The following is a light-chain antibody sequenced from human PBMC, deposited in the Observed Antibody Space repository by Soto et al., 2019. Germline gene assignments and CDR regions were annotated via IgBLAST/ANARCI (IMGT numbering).Light chain of an antibody. CDR1: QSFKSSY. CDR3: QQYNNWPIT. CDR2: GAS. J-gene: IGKJ5*01. V-gene: IGKV3D-15*01. Sequence: EIVLTQSPGTLSLSPGDSATLSCRASQSFKSSYLAWYQQKPGQAPRLLIYGASTRATGIPARFSGSGSGTEFTLTISSLQSEDFAVYYCQQYNNWPITFGQGTRLEIK.